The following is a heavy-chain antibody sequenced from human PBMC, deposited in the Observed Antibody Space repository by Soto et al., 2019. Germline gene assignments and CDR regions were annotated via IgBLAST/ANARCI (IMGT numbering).Heavy chain of an antibody. CDR1: GYTFTSYD. V-gene: IGHV1-8*01. J-gene: IGHJ3*02. Sequence: ASVKVSCKASGYTFTSYDINWVRQATGQGLEWMGWMNPNSGNTGYAQKFQGRVTMTRNTSISTAYMELSSLRSEDTAVYYCARLSSVGVVVVNDAFDIWGQGTMVTVSS. CDR2: MNPNSGNT. D-gene: IGHD3-22*01. CDR3: ARLSSVGVVVVNDAFDI.